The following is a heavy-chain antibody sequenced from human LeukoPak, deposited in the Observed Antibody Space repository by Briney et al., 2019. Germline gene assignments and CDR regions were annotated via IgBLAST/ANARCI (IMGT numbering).Heavy chain of an antibody. V-gene: IGHV3-30*02. Sequence: PGGSLRLSCAASGFTFSSYGMHWVRQAPGKGLEWVAYIRYDGSNKYYADSVKGRFTISRDNSKNTLYLQMTSLGAEDTAVYCCAKDQHSSGWYYAFDIWGQGTMVTVSS. CDR3: AKDQHSSGWYYAFDI. CDR2: IRYDGSNK. J-gene: IGHJ3*02. CDR1: GFTFSSYG. D-gene: IGHD6-19*01.